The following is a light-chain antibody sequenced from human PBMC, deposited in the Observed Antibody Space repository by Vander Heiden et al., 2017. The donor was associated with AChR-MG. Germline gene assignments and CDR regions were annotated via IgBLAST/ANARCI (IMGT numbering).Light chain of an antibody. J-gene: IGKJ4*01. Sequence: DIQMTQSPSSLSASVGDRVTITCRASQSISSYLNWYQQKPGKAPELLIYAASSLQSGVPSRFSGSGSETDFTLTISRLQPEDFATYYCQQSDSTPLTFGGGTKVEIK. V-gene: IGKV1-39*01. CDR3: QQSDSTPLT. CDR1: QSISSY. CDR2: AAS.